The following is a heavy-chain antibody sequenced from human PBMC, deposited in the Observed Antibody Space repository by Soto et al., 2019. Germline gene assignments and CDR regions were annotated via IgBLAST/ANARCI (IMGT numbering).Heavy chain of an antibody. CDR3: ARIRYYDSSGYFDY. CDR1: GGTFSSYA. CDR2: IIPIFGTT. D-gene: IGHD3-22*01. J-gene: IGHJ4*02. V-gene: IGHV1-69*01. Sequence: QVQLVQSGAEVKKPGSSVKVSCKASGGTFSSYAISWVRQAPGQGLEWMGGIIPIFGTTNYAQKFQGRVTITADESTSTAHMELSSLRSEDTAVYYCARIRYYDSSGYFDYWGQGTLVTVSS.